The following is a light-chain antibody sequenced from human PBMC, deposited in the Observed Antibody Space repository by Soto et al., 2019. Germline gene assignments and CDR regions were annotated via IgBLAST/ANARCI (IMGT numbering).Light chain of an antibody. V-gene: IGKV3-20*01. Sequence: EVVLTQSPGTLSLSPGEGATLSCRASQSIISSYLAWYQHKPGQAPRLLIYGVSSRATGVPDTFSGSGSGTDFTLTISRLEPEDFAVYYCQQYGNSVPFTFGQGTKLEIK. J-gene: IGKJ2*01. CDR2: GVS. CDR3: QQYGNSVPFT. CDR1: QSIISSY.